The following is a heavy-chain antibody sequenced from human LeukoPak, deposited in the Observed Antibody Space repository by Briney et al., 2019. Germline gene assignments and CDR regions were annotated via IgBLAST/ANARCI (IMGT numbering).Heavy chain of an antibody. Sequence: GGSLRLSCAASGFTFSSYAMSWVRQTPGKGLEWVSGISGSGGSTYYADSVKGRFTISRDNSKNTLYLQMNSLSAEDTAVYYCAKHGSGSYAIYYFDYWGQGTLVTVSS. D-gene: IGHD3-10*01. CDR2: ISGSGGST. J-gene: IGHJ4*02. CDR1: GFTFSSYA. CDR3: AKHGSGSYAIYYFDY. V-gene: IGHV3-23*01.